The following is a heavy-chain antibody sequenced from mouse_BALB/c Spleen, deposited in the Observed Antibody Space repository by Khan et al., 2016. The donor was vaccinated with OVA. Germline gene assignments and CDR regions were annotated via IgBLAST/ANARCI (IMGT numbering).Heavy chain of an antibody. V-gene: IGHV1-69*02. CDR2: IYPSASYT. J-gene: IGHJ1*01. CDR1: GYTFTSYW. Sequence: QVQLQQPGAELVRPGASVKLSCKASGYTFTSYWINWVKQRPGQGLEWIGNIYPSASYTNYNQNFKDKATLTVDKSSSTVYMQLSSPTSEDSAVYYCTRFITTVPYWYFDVWGAGTTVTVSS. D-gene: IGHD1-1*01. CDR3: TRFITTVPYWYFDV.